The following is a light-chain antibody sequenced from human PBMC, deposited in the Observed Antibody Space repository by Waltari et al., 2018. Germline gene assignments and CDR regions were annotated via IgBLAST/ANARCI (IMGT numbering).Light chain of an antibody. CDR3: AAWDDSLSGVV. Sequence: QSVLTQPPSASGTPGQRVTISCSGSSSNVGSTYVFWYQQLPGTAPKLLIYRNNQRPSGVPDRFSGSKSGTSASLAISGLRSDDEADYYCAAWDDSLSGVVFGGGSKLTVL. CDR1: SSNVGSTY. J-gene: IGLJ2*01. V-gene: IGLV1-47*01. CDR2: RNN.